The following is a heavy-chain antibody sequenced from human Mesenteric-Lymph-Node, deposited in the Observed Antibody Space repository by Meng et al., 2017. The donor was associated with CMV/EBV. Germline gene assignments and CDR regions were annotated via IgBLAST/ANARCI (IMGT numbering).Heavy chain of an antibody. J-gene: IGHJ4*02. CDR1: GGSISSSSYY. D-gene: IGHD2-2*02. Sequence: GSLRLSCTVSGGSISSSSYYWGWIRQPPGKGLEWIGSIYYSGSTYYNPSLKSRVTISVDTSKNQFSLKLSSVTAADTAVYYCARHTYCSSTSCYIDYWGQGTLVTVSS. CDR3: ARHTYCSSTSCYIDY. CDR2: IYYSGST. V-gene: IGHV4-39*01.